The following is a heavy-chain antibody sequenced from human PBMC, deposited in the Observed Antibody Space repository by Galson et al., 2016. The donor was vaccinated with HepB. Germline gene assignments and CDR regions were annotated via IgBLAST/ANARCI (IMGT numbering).Heavy chain of an antibody. CDR2: IYYSGST. CDR3: ARGSAFGGVDN. V-gene: IGHV4-30-4*01. D-gene: IGHD3-16*01. J-gene: IGHJ4*02. Sequence: WSWIRQPPGKGLEWIGYIYYSGSTYHSPSLKSRVTISVDTSKNQFSLKLNSVTAADTAVYYCARGSAFGGVDNWGQGTLVTVSS.